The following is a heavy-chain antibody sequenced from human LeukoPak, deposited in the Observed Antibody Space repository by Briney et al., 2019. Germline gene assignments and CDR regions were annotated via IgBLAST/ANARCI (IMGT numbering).Heavy chain of an antibody. CDR3: ARGPSYYDFWSGYSLDY. CDR1: GFTFSSYA. V-gene: IGHV3-23*01. J-gene: IGHJ4*02. D-gene: IGHD3-3*01. Sequence: GGSLRLSCAASGFTFSSYAMSWVRQAPGKGLEWVSAISGSGGSTYYADSVKGRFTISRDNSKNTLYLQMNSLRAEDTAVYYCARGPSYYDFWSGYSLDYWGQGTLVTVSS. CDR2: ISGSGGST.